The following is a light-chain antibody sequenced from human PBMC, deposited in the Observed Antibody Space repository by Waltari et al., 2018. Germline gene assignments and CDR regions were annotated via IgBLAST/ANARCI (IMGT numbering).Light chain of an antibody. CDR1: SSDVGTYNI. V-gene: IGLV2-23*01. Sequence: QSPLPQPASVSGSPGPSITLPCTGTSSDVGTYNILSWYQQHPGKAPKLMIYEDYKRPSGVSNRFSGSKSGNTASLTISGLQAEDEADYYCCSYVSGDTWVFGGGTELAVL. CDR2: EDY. J-gene: IGLJ3*02. CDR3: CSYVSGDTWV.